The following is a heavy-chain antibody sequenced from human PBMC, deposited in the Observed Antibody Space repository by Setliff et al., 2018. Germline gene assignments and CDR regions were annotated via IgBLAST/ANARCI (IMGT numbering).Heavy chain of an antibody. D-gene: IGHD2-21*02. J-gene: IGHJ4*02. CDR1: GGSISNYY. CDR3: ARDLGHGGDSDY. Sequence: NPSETLSLTCTVSGGSISNYYWSWIRQPAGKGLEWIGRIYTSGSTNYNPSLKSRVTMSVDTSKNQVSLKLNSVTATDTAVYYCARDLGHGGDSDYWGQGILVTVSS. V-gene: IGHV4-4*07. CDR2: IYTSGST.